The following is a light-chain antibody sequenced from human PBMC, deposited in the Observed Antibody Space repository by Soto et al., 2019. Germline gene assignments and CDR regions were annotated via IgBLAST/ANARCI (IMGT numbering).Light chain of an antibody. CDR2: EVT. Sequence: QSVLTEPASVSESPGQSITVSCTGTRSDIGSYNSIAWYQQHPGKAPRVMIFEVTKRPSGISNRFSGSKSGSTASLTISGLQAEDEADYFCFSYAGSSTWVFGGGTKVTVL. CDR1: RSDIGSYNS. V-gene: IGLV2-23*02. J-gene: IGLJ3*02. CDR3: FSYAGSSTWV.